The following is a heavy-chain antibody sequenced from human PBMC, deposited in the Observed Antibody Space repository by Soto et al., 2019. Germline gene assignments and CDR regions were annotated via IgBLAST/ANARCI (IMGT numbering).Heavy chain of an antibody. CDR1: GYTFTSYG. Sequence: ASVKVSCKASGYTFTSYGISWVRQAPGQGLEWMGWISAYNGNTNYAQKLQGRVTMTTDTSTSTAYMELRRLRSDDTAVYYCECHYEYGDYMGRFDYWGQGTLVTVSS. CDR2: ISAYNGNT. CDR3: ECHYEYGDYMGRFDY. J-gene: IGHJ4*02. V-gene: IGHV1-18*01. D-gene: IGHD4-17*01.